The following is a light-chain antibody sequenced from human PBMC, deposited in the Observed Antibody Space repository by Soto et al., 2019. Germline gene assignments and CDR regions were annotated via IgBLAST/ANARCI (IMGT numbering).Light chain of an antibody. Sequence: DIQMTQSPSTLSASIGDRVIITCRASQSISNWLAWYQQRPGNAPNLLIYDASTLQTGVPPRFSGSGSGTQFTLTISSLQPDDFGIYYCQQYNNYSPTWTFGQGTKVDIK. CDR3: QQYNNYSPTWT. V-gene: IGKV1-5*01. CDR2: DAS. J-gene: IGKJ1*01. CDR1: QSISNW.